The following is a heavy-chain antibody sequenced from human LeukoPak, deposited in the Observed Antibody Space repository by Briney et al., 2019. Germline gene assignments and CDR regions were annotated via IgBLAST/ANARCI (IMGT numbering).Heavy chain of an antibody. Sequence: GGSLRLSCAASGFIFSRYSMNWVRQAPGKGLEWVSSISASSSYIYYADSVKGRFTISRDNANNSLYLQMNSLRAEDAAVYFCARDLSNYDILTGYSYYYYAMDVWGQGTTVTVSS. CDR2: ISASSSYI. V-gene: IGHV3-21*01. CDR3: ARDLSNYDILTGYSYYYYAMDV. D-gene: IGHD3-9*01. CDR1: GFIFSRYS. J-gene: IGHJ6*02.